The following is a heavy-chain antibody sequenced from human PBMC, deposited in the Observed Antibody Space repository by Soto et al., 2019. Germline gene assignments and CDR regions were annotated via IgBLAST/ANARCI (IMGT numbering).Heavy chain of an antibody. CDR2: IWYDGSNK. V-gene: IGHV3-33*01. D-gene: IGHD4-4*01. Sequence: GGSLRLSCAASGFTFSSYGMHWVRQAPGKGLEWVAVIWYDGSNKYYADSVKGRFTISRDNSKNTLYLQMNSLRAEDTAVYYCARDYSNYVYMDVWGKGTTVTVSS. J-gene: IGHJ6*03. CDR3: ARDYSNYVYMDV. CDR1: GFTFSSYG.